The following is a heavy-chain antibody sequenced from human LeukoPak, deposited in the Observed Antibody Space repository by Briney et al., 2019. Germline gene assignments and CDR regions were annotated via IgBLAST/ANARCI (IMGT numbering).Heavy chain of an antibody. Sequence: PSESLSLTRSVSGDSLSRYYWCCVPDPAGRGLESVGHVYTSGSTNYTPSLQSRVTMSVDTSKNQLSMKLSSVTAADTAVYYCARDGDSGYEADYYYMDVWGKGTTVTVSS. CDR2: VYTSGST. J-gene: IGHJ6*03. CDR3: ARDGDSGYEADYYYMDV. V-gene: IGHV4-4*07. CDR1: GDSLSRYY. D-gene: IGHD5-12*01.